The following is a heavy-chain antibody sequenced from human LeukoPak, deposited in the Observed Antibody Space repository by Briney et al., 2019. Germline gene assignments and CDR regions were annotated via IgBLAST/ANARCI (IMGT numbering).Heavy chain of an antibody. Sequence: ASVKVSCKASGYTFTSYCMHWVRQAPGQGLEWMGIINPSGSSTSYAQKFQGRVTMTSDTSTSTVYMELRSLRSEDTAVYYCARDRLGVAVAGTDYWDQGTLVTVSS. D-gene: IGHD6-19*01. CDR3: ARDRLGVAVAGTDY. CDR1: GYTFTSYC. CDR2: INPSGSST. V-gene: IGHV1-46*01. J-gene: IGHJ4*02.